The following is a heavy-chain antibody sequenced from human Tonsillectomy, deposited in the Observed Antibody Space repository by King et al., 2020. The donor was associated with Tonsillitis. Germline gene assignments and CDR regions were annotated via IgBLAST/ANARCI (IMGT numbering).Heavy chain of an antibody. J-gene: IGHJ4*02. V-gene: IGHV4-39*01. Sequence: QLQESGPGLVKPSETLSLTCTVSGGSISSSTYYWGWIRQPPGKGLGWIGSIYYSGTTYYNPSLKSQVTISVDTSKSQFSLNLSSVTAADTAVYYCARRGSTGYYDYWGQGTRVTVSS. D-gene: IGHD3-22*01. CDR2: IYYSGTT. CDR3: ARRGSTGYYDY. CDR1: GGSISSSTYY.